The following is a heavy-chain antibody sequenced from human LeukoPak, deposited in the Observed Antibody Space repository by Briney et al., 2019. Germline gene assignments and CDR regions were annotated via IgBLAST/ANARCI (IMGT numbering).Heavy chain of an antibody. Sequence: SETLSLTCTVSGASISGSGYYWGWIRQPPGKGLEWIGSIYSSGSTYYNASLQSRVTISIETSKNQISLRLNSVTAAATAMYYCAKSGGYGLIDYWGQGTLVTVSS. D-gene: IGHD1-26*01. CDR3: AKSGGYGLIDY. V-gene: IGHV4-39*01. CDR1: GASISGSGYY. CDR2: IYSSGST. J-gene: IGHJ4*02.